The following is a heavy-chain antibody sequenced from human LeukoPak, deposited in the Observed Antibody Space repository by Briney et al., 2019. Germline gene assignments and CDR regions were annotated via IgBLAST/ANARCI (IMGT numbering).Heavy chain of an antibody. CDR3: ARLPGSRSSFDY. Sequence: LGESLQISCQGSGSSFTTYWIGWVRQMPGKGLDWMGIIYPGDSDTRYSPSFQGQVTISADKSISTAYLQWSSLKASDTAMYYCARLPGSRSSFDYWGQGTLVTVSS. D-gene: IGHD6-6*01. CDR1: GSSFTTYW. V-gene: IGHV5-51*01. CDR2: IYPGDSDT. J-gene: IGHJ4*02.